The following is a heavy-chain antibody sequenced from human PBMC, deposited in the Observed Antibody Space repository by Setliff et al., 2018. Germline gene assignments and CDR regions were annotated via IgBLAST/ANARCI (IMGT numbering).Heavy chain of an antibody. D-gene: IGHD2-2*01. CDR1: GFTFGDYA. CDR3: TTPLIVVVPAATLRGYSGYEITDY. CDR2: IRSKAYGGTT. Sequence: GGSLRLSCTASGFTFGDYAMSWVRQAPGKGLEWVGFIRSKAYGGTTEYAASVKGRFTISRDDSKNTLYLQMNSLKTEDTAVYYCTTPLIVVVPAATLRGYSGYEITDYWGQGTLVTVSS. V-gene: IGHV3-49*04. J-gene: IGHJ4*02.